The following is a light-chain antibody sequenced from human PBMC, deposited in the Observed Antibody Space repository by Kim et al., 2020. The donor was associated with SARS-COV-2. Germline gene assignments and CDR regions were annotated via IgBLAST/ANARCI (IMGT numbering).Light chain of an antibody. CDR2: GNN. Sequence: VTISCTGSSSNTGAGYNVHWYQQLPGPAPKLLIYGNNNRPSGVPDRFSGSNAGTSASLTITGLLAEDEADYYCQSFDSRLTGWAFGGGTKVTVL. V-gene: IGLV1-40*01. CDR3: QSFDSRLTGWA. J-gene: IGLJ3*02. CDR1: SSNTGAGYN.